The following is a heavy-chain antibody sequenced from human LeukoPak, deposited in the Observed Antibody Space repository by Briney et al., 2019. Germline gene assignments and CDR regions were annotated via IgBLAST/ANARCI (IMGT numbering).Heavy chain of an antibody. CDR2: TNHSGST. CDR3: ARLPVTMVRGVIMSYYYYYMDV. D-gene: IGHD3-10*01. CDR1: GGSFSGYY. Sequence: SETLSLTCAVYGGSFSGYYWSWIRQPPGKRLEWIGETNHSGSTNYNPSLKSRVTISVDTSKNQFSLKLSSVTAADTAVYYCARLPVTMVRGVIMSYYYYYMDVGGKGTTVTVSS. V-gene: IGHV4-34*01. J-gene: IGHJ6*03.